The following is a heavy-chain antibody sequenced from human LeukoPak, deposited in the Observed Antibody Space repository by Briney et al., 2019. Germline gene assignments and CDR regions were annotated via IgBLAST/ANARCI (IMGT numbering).Heavy chain of an antibody. CDR1: GFTFSSYV. Sequence: PGGSLRLSCAASGFTFSSYVMHWVRQAPGKGLEWVAIISYDGSNEYYADSVKGRFTISRDNSKNTLYLQMNSLRAADTAVYCARDKGTPYLSSFDYWGQGTPVTVSS. V-gene: IGHV3-30*04. J-gene: IGHJ4*02. CDR2: ISYDGSNE. D-gene: IGHD2-2*01. CDR3: ARDKGTPYLSSFDY.